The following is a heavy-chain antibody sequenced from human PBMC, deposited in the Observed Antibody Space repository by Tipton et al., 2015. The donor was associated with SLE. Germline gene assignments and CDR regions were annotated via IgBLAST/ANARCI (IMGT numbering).Heavy chain of an antibody. CDR2: INHGGSEK. CDR3: VRGGSYFDK. J-gene: IGHJ4*02. Sequence: SLRLSCVASGFTFSDYWVSWVRQAPGKGLEWLAKINHGGSEKEYVDSVKGRFTISRDNTKKSLDLQLDSLRVEDTAVYYCVRGGSYFDKWGQGSLVTVSS. V-gene: IGHV3-7*01. CDR1: GFTFSDYW. D-gene: IGHD1-26*01.